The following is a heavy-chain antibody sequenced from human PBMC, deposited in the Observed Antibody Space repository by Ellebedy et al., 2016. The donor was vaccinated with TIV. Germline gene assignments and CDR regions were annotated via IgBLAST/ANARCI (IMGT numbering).Heavy chain of an antibody. CDR2: IYPGDSHT. D-gene: IGHD3-16*01. CDR1: GYSFSNYW. CDR3: VRYEGTSGGIDY. J-gene: IGHJ4*02. V-gene: IGHV5-51*01. Sequence: GESLKISCKGSGYSFSNYWIGWVRQMPGKGLEWMTLIYPGDSHTEYSPSFQGQVTISADKYISTAFLQWSSLKAADTAVYYCVRYEGTSGGIDYWGRGTVVTVSS.